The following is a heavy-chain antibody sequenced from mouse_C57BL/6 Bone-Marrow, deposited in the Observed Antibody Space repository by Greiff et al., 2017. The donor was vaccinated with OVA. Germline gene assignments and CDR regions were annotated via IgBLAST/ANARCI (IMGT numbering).Heavy chain of an antibody. V-gene: IGHV10-3*01. J-gene: IGHJ3*01. CDR1: GFTFNTYA. CDR2: IRSKSSNYAT. Sequence: EVKLVESGGGLVQPKGSLKLSCAASGFTFNTYAMHWVRQAPGKGLEWVARIRSKSSNYATYYADSVKDRFTISRDDSQTIVYQQMHHLKTEDTAIYYCVRGGWLLQFAYWGQGTLVTVSA. D-gene: IGHD2-3*01. CDR3: VRGGWLLQFAY.